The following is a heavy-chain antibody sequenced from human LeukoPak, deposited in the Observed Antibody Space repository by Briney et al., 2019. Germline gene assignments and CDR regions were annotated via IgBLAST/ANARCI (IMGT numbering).Heavy chain of an antibody. CDR1: GFTFSSYT. J-gene: IGHJ4*02. D-gene: IGHD3-9*01. CDR2: ISGSSRYT. CDR3: ARATGYFDWLFPFDY. V-gene: IGHV3-21*01. Sequence: GSLRLSCAASGFTFSSYTMNWVRQAPGKGLEWLSSISGSSRYTHYADSVKGRFTISRDNAKNSLYLQINSLRAEDTAVYYCARATGYFDWLFPFDYWGQGTLVTVSS.